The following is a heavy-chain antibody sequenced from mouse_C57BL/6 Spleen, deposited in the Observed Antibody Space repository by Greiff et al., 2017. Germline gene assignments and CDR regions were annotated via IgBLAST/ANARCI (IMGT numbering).Heavy chain of an antibody. Sequence: EVKLVESGGGLVMPGGSLKLSCAASGFTFSDYGMHWVRQAPEQGLEWVAYISSGSSTIYYADTVEGRFTISRDNAKNTLFLRMTSLRSEDTAMYYYARRYSNLYYYAMDDWGERTSDTVSS. J-gene: IGHJ4*01. CDR1: GFTFSDYG. CDR3: ARRYSNLYYYAMDD. V-gene: IGHV5-17*01. CDR2: ISSGSSTI. D-gene: IGHD2-5*01.